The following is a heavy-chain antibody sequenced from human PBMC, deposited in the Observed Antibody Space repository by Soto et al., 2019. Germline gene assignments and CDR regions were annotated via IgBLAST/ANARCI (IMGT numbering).Heavy chain of an antibody. CDR3: ARSDVNYYDSSGYQRSKYYYYGMDV. D-gene: IGHD3-22*01. V-gene: IGHV3-48*02. CDR2: ISSSSSTI. Sequence: GGSLRLSCAASGFTFSSYSMNWVRQAPGKGLEWVSYISSSSSTIYYADSVKGRFTISRDNAKNSLYLQMNSLRDEDTAVYYCARSDVNYYDSSGYQRSKYYYYGMDVWGQGTTVTVSS. CDR1: GFTFSSYS. J-gene: IGHJ6*02.